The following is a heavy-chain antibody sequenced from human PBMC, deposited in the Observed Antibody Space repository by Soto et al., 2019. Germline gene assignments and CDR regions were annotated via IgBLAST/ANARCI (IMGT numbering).Heavy chain of an antibody. CDR3: ARDKITGLFDY. V-gene: IGHV4-30-2*01. Sequence: PSETLSLTCAVSGGSISSGGYSWSWIRQPPGKGLEWIGYIYQSGSTSYNPSLKNRVTISVDTSKNQFSLKLTSVTAADTAVYYCARDKITGLFDYWGQGTLVTVSS. J-gene: IGHJ4*02. D-gene: IGHD2-8*02. CDR2: IYQSGST. CDR1: GGSISSGGYS.